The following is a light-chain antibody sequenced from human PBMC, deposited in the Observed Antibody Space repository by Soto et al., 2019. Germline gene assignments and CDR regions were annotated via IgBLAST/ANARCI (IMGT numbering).Light chain of an antibody. V-gene: IGKV3-20*01. J-gene: IGKJ5*01. CDR2: GAS. CDR3: QQLNSYPPIT. Sequence: EIVLTQSPGTLSLSPGERATLSCRAIQSVSSSYLAWYQQKPGQAPRLLIYGASSRATGIPDRFSGSGSGTDFTLTINSLQSEDFATYYCQQLNSYPPITFGQGTRLEI. CDR1: QSVSSSY.